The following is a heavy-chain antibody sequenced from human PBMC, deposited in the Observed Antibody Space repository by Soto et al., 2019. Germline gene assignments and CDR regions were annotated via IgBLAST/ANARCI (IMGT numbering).Heavy chain of an antibody. D-gene: IGHD2-2*01. Sequence: GGSLRLACAASGFTFSSYGMHWVRQAPGKGLEWVAVISYDGSNKYYADSVKGRFTISRDNSKNTLYLEMNRLRAEDTGIYYCARLGMPASEYHCNHLDVWGQGTKVTVSS. J-gene: IGHJ6*01. V-gene: IGHV3-30*03. CDR3: ARLGMPASEYHCNHLDV. CDR1: GFTFSSYG. CDR2: ISYDGSNK.